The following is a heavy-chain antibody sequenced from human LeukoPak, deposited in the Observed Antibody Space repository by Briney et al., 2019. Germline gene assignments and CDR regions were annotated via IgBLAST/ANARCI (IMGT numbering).Heavy chain of an antibody. V-gene: IGHV4-34*01. Sequence: PSETLSLTCAVYGGSFSGYYWSWIRQPPGKGLEWIGEINHSGSTNYNPSLKSRVTISVDTSKNQFSLKLSSVTAADTAVYYCARGGRTGEFDYWGRGTLVTVSS. J-gene: IGHJ4*02. CDR2: INHSGST. CDR3: ARGGRTGEFDY. CDR1: GGSFSGYY. D-gene: IGHD7-27*01.